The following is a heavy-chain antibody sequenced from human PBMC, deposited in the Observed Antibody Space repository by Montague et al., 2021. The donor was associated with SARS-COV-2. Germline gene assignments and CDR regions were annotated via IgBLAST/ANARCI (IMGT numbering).Heavy chain of an antibody. Sequence: SETLSLTCTVSGGSISSSSYYWGWIRQPPGKGLEWIGGIYYSGSTYYNPSLKSRVTISVDTSKNQFSLKLSSVTAADTAVYYCARYYYDSSGYPEDDAFDIWGQGTMVTVSS. J-gene: IGHJ3*02. CDR3: ARYYYDSSGYPEDDAFDI. D-gene: IGHD3-22*01. CDR2: IYYSGST. CDR1: GGSISSSSYY. V-gene: IGHV4-39*01.